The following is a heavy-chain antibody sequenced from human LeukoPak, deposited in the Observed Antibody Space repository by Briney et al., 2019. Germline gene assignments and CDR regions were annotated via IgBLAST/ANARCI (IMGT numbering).Heavy chain of an antibody. D-gene: IGHD2-2*03. V-gene: IGHV3-30*18. J-gene: IGHJ3*02. CDR3: AKDWAWLDIHDAFDI. CDR1: GFTFSSYG. Sequence: PGGSLRLSCVASGFTFSSYGMHWVRQAPGKGLEWVAVISYDGSNKYYADSVKGRFTISRDNSKNTLYLQMNSLRAEDTAVYYCAKDWAWLDIHDAFDIWGQGTMVTVSS. CDR2: ISYDGSNK.